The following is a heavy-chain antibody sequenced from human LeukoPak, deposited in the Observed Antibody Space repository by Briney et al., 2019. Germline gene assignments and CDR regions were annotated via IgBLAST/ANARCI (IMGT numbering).Heavy chain of an antibody. J-gene: IGHJ4*02. Sequence: NSSETLSLTCAVYGGSFSGYYWSWIRQPPGKGLEWIGEINHSGTTNYNPSLKSRVTISVDTSKNQFSLKLSSVTAADTAVYYCARGRIEYCSGGSCYSGLRTAAKYYFDYWGQGTLVTVSS. CDR2: INHSGTT. V-gene: IGHV4-34*01. CDR1: GGSFSGYY. D-gene: IGHD2-15*01. CDR3: ARGRIEYCSGGSCYSGLRTAAKYYFDY.